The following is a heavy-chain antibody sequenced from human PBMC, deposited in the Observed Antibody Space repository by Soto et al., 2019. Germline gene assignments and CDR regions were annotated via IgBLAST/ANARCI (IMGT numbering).Heavy chain of an antibody. J-gene: IGHJ5*02. V-gene: IGHV4-4*02. CDR3: AREIVTAGGNNYFDP. CDR2: VYHTGDT. CDR1: GGTVASSHW. Sequence: SETLSLTCGVSGGTVASSHWWSWVRQSPSRGLEWVGNVYHTGDTNFNPSLQSRVTFSVDKSNNQFSLRLTSLTAADTAVYFCAREIVTAGGNNYFDPWGPGTLVTVSS. D-gene: IGHD2-21*02.